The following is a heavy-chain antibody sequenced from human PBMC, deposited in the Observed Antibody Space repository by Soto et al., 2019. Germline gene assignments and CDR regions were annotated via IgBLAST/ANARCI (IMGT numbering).Heavy chain of an antibody. CDR1: GFTFSSAA. Sequence: QILESGGSLVQPGGSLRLSCVAAGFTFSSAAMNWVRQAPGKGLEWVSIISDTGTRTHYADSVKGRFTISRDNSKNTRYLDMNSRRAEDTAVYYGAKSLDIHYKNWFDPWGQGTLVTVSS. J-gene: IGHJ5*02. D-gene: IGHD4-4*01. CDR3: AKSLDIHYKNWFDP. V-gene: IGHV3-23*01. CDR2: ISDTGTRT.